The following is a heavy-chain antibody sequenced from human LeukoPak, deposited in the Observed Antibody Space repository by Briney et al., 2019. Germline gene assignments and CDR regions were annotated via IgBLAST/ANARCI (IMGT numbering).Heavy chain of an antibody. CDR3: ARDMAQDYYYYYMDV. V-gene: IGHV4-4*07. D-gene: IGHD3-10*01. Sequence: PSETLSLTCTVSGGSIISSYYWSWIRQPAGKGLEWIGRIYTSGSTNYNPSLKSRVTMSVDTSKNQFSLKLSSVTAADTAVYYCARDMAQDYYYYYMDVWGKGTTVTVSS. CDR1: GGSIISSYY. CDR2: IYTSGST. J-gene: IGHJ6*03.